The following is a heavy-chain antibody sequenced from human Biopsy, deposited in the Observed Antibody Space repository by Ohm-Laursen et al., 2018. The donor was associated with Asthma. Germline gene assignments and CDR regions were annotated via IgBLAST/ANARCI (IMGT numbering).Heavy chain of an antibody. J-gene: IGHJ6*02. CDR3: ARDLRSDNWNPWGMDV. CDR2: ISYDGTNK. Sequence: SLRLSCAASGFTFSDYDMHWVRQAPGKGLEWVAVISYDGTNKDYVDSVKGRFTFSRDNSQNTLSLEMNSLRVEDTAVYYCARDLRSDNWNPWGMDVWGLGTTVIVSS. D-gene: IGHD1-20*01. CDR1: GFTFSDYD. V-gene: IGHV3-30-3*01.